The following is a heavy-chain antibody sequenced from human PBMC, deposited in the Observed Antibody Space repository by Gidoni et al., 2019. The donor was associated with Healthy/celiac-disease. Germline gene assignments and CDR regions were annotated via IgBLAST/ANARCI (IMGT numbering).Heavy chain of an antibody. V-gene: IGHV4-59*01. J-gene: IGHJ5*02. CDR3: ARDEVGAAAGWFDP. Sequence: QVQLQESGPGLVKPSETLSLTCTVSGGSISSYYWSWIRQPPGKGLEWIGYIYYSGSTNYNPSLKSRVTISVDTSKNQFSLKLSSVTAADTAVYYCARDEVGAAAGWFDPWGQGTLVTVSS. CDR2: IYYSGST. D-gene: IGHD6-13*01. CDR1: GGSISSYY.